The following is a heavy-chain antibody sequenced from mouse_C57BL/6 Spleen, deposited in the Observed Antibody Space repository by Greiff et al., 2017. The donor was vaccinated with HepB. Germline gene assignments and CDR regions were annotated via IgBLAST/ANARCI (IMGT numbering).Heavy chain of an antibody. CDR1: GFTFSSYA. V-gene: IGHV5-4*01. CDR3: AREEGENGYFDY. Sequence: DVKLVESGGGLVKPGGSLKLSCAASGFTFSSYAMSWVRQTPEKRLEWVATISDGGSYTYYPDNVKGRFTISRDNAKNNLYLQMSHLKSEDTAMYYCAREEGENGYFDYWGQGTTLTVSS. J-gene: IGHJ2*01. D-gene: IGHD1-1*02. CDR2: ISDGGSYT.